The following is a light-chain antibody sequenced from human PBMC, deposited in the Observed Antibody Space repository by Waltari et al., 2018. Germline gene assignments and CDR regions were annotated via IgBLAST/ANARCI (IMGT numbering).Light chain of an antibody. V-gene: IGLV2-14*01. Sequence: QSALTQPASVSGSPGQSINISCTGTSSDVGSYNYVSWYQQHPGKAPKLMIYDVTTRPSGVSNRFSGSKSGNTASLAISGLQAEDEADYYCSSYTSSSTLVFGVGTKVTVL. CDR3: SSYTSSSTLV. CDR1: SSDVGSYNY. CDR2: DVT. J-gene: IGLJ1*01.